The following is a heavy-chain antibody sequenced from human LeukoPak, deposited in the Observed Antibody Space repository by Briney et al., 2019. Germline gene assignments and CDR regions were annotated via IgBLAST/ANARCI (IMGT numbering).Heavy chain of an antibody. CDR2: MNPNSGNT. D-gene: IGHD3-22*01. V-gene: IGHV1-8*01. Sequence: ASVKDSCKASGYSFTSYDINWVRQATGQGLEWMGWMNPNSGNTGYAQKFQGRVTMTRDTSINTAYMELSSLRSEDTAVYYCASPIYHYNSSGYYPFDYWGQGTLVTVSS. CDR3: ASPIYHYNSSGYYPFDY. J-gene: IGHJ4*02. CDR1: GYSFTSYD.